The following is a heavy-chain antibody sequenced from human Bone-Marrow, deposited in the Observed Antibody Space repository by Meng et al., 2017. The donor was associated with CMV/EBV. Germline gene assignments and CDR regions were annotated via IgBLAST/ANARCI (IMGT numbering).Heavy chain of an antibody. CDR3: AKVLHYDFWSGYKW. CDR2: ISGSGGST. CDR1: GFTFSSYD. J-gene: IGHJ4*02. D-gene: IGHD3-3*01. V-gene: IGHV3-23*01. Sequence: GESLKISCAASGFTFSSYDMHWVRQAPGKGLEWVSAISGSGGSTYYADSVKGRFTISRDNSKNTLYLQMNSLRAEDTAVYYCAKVLHYDFWSGYKWWGQGTLVTVSS.